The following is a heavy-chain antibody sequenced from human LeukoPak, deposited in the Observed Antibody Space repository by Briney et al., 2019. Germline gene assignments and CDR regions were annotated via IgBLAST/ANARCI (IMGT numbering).Heavy chain of an antibody. CDR1: GFTFSSYG. D-gene: IGHD6-13*01. J-gene: IGHJ6*03. Sequence: GGSLRLSCAASGFTFSSYGMHWVRQAPGKGLEWVAVISYDGSNKYYADSVKGRFTISRDNAKNSLYLQMNSLRAEDTAVYYCARAVRDSSSWDPYTFSYYMDVWGKGTTVTVSS. V-gene: IGHV3-30*03. CDR2: ISYDGSNK. CDR3: ARAVRDSSSWDPYTFSYYMDV.